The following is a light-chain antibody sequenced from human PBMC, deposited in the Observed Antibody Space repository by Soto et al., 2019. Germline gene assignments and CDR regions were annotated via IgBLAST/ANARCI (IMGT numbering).Light chain of an antibody. CDR3: SSYTSSSSYV. Sequence: QSVLTQPAAVSVSPGQSITISCSATSDDVGGYNYVSWYQQHPGKAPKLMISEVTDRPSGVSNRFSGSKSGNPASLTISGLQAEDEADYYCSSYTSSSSYVFGTGTKVTVL. J-gene: IGLJ1*01. CDR2: EVT. V-gene: IGLV2-14*01. CDR1: SDDVGGYNY.